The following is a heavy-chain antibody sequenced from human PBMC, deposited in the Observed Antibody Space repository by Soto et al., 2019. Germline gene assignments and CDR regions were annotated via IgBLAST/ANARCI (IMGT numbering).Heavy chain of an antibody. V-gene: IGHV2-5*02. CDR2: IFWDDDK. Sequence: QITLNESGPTVVKPAETLTLTCTFSGFSLTTRGVGVGWVRQSPGKAPEWLALIFWDDDKRYSAYLKIRLTITEDTPTNQVVLTMASVDAADTVTYYRAPRILRQGFGLVTTAALYFDFWGQATPVVVSS. J-gene: IGHJ4*02. CDR1: GFSLTTRGVG. CDR3: APRILRQGFGLVTTAALYFDF. D-gene: IGHD3-3*01.